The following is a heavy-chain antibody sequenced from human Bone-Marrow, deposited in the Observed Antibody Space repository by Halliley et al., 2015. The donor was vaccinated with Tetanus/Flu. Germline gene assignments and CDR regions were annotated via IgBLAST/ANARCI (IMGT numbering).Heavy chain of an antibody. CDR3: ARGRGYTSSWSVSLPFDY. D-gene: IGHD6-13*01. V-gene: IGHV4-59*09. J-gene: IGHJ4*02. CDR2: IYYSGST. Sequence: IYYSGSTKYNPSLKSRVTTSLDTSKNQFTLQLSSVTAADTAVYYCARGRGYTSSWSVSLPFDYWGQGTLVTVSS.